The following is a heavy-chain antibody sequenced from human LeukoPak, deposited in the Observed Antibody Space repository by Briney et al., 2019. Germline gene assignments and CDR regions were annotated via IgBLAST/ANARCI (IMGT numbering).Heavy chain of an antibody. D-gene: IGHD1-26*01. CDR1: GYTFTSYG. Sequence: ASVKVSCKASGYTFTSYGISWVRQAPGQGLEWMGWISAYNGNTNYAQKLQGRVTMTTDTSTSTAYMELRSLRSDDTAVYYCARERGSYLPGINWFDPWGQGTLVTVSS. CDR3: ARERGSYLPGINWFDP. J-gene: IGHJ5*02. V-gene: IGHV1-18*01. CDR2: ISAYNGNT.